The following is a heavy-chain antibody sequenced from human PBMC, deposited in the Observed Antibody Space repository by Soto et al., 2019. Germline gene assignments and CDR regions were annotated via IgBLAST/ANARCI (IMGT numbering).Heavy chain of an antibody. V-gene: IGHV4-30-2*01. CDR1: GGSISSGGYA. CDR2: IYHSGYT. J-gene: IGHJ5*02. Sequence: QMRLQESGSGLVKPSQTLSLTCAVSGGSISSGGYAWNWIRQPPGKGLEWIGYIYHSGYTSYNPSPKKRVTISVDKSKTQFALTLSFVTAADTAVYYCARDSLTGNYFDPWGQGTLVTVSS. D-gene: IGHD1-7*01. CDR3: ARDSLTGNYFDP.